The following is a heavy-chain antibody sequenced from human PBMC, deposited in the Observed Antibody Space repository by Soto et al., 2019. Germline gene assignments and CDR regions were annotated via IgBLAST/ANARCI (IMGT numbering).Heavy chain of an antibody. CDR1: GITLSSYA. CDR2: ISASGGST. J-gene: IGHJ4*02. Sequence: GGSLRVSCAASGITLSSYAMSWVRQAPGKGPEWVSGISASGGSTSYADSVKGRFTISRDNSKNTLYLKMNSMRADDTAVYHCAKGQNSGTYRFYFDYWGQGAMVTASS. V-gene: IGHV3-23*01. D-gene: IGHD1-26*01. CDR3: AKGQNSGTYRFYFDY.